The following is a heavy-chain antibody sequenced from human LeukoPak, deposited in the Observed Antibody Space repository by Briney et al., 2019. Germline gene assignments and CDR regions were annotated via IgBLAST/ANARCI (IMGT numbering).Heavy chain of an antibody. D-gene: IGHD3-10*01. CDR1: GFTFSTHW. Sequence: GGSLRLSCAASGFTFSTHWMSWVRQAPGKGLEWVANIKQDGSEKYYVDSVKGRFTISRDNAKNSLYLQMNSLRVEDTAFYYCARDRWFGESLPAHFEYWGQGTLVTVSS. CDR3: ARDRWFGESLPAHFEY. CDR2: IKQDGSEK. V-gene: IGHV3-7*01. J-gene: IGHJ4*02.